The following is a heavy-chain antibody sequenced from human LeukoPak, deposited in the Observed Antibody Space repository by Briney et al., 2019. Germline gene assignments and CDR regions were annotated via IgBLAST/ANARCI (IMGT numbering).Heavy chain of an antibody. J-gene: IGHJ4*02. CDR3: ARAYSPPQWSPFDY. CDR1: GGSISSGSYY. Sequence: PSETLSLTCTVSGGSISSGSYYWGWIRQPPGKGLEWIGSIYYSGSTYYKPSLKSRVTISLDTSKNQFSLKLSSVTAADTAVYYCARAYSPPQWSPFDYWGQGTLVTVSS. D-gene: IGHD6-13*01. CDR2: IYYSGST. V-gene: IGHV4-39*07.